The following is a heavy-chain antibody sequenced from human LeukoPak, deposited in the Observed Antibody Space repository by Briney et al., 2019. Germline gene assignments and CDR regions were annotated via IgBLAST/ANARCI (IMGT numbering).Heavy chain of an antibody. CDR2: ISTSDGT. Sequence: TSETLSLTCTVSGDSISSYFWSRIRQPAGKRLEWIGRISTSDGTIYNPSLKSRVTISVDESKNQFSLKLTSVTAADTAVYYCTRSSRGLSTHDYWGQGTLVTVSS. CDR3: TRSSRGLSTHDY. V-gene: IGHV4-4*07. CDR1: GDSISSYF. J-gene: IGHJ4*02. D-gene: IGHD2-2*01.